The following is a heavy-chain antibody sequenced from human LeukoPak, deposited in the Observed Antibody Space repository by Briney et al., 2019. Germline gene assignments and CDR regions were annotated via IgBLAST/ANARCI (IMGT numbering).Heavy chain of an antibody. J-gene: IGHJ4*02. V-gene: IGHV1-46*01. D-gene: IGHD5-18*01. CDR1: GYTFTSYY. Sequence: GASVKVSCKASGYTFTSYYIHWVRQAPGQGLEWMGIINPNGGNTNYAQKFQGRVTITADKSTSTAYMELSSLRSEDTAVYYCARVEARGYSYGLDYWGQGTLVTVSS. CDR2: INPNGGNT. CDR3: ARVEARGYSYGLDY.